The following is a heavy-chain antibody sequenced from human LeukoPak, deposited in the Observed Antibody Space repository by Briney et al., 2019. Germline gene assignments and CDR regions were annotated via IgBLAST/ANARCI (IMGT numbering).Heavy chain of an antibody. CDR3: TRDLMDYDVSTGLHHYYMDV. Sequence: GGSLRLSCAASGFTFSSYWMHWVRQDPRKGLVWVSRVNGDGRNINYADSVRGRFTISRDNAKNTLYLQMNTLRVEDTAVYYCTRDLMDYDVSTGLHHYYMDVWGQGTTVTVSS. V-gene: IGHV3-74*01. CDR1: GFTFSSYW. J-gene: IGHJ6*02. CDR2: VNGDGRNI. D-gene: IGHD3-9*01.